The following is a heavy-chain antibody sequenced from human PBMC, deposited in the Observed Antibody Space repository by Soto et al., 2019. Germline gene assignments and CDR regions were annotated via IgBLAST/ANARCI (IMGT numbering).Heavy chain of an antibody. V-gene: IGHV1-69*01. CDR2: IIPIFATA. CDR3: ATEWVLAVPGLRSLSWFDP. J-gene: IGHJ5*02. D-gene: IGHD6-19*01. Sequence: QVQLVQSGAEVKKPGSSVKVSCKASGGTFSTYAISWVRQAPGQGLEWVGGIIPIFATAIYAQKFQGRVTITADESTSTGYMELNSLRSEDTAVYYCATEWVLAVPGLRSLSWFDPWGQGTLVTVSS. CDR1: GGTFSTYA.